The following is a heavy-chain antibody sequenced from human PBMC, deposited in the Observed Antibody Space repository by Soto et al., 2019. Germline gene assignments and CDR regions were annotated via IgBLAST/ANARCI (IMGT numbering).Heavy chain of an antibody. D-gene: IGHD3-22*01. CDR2: IYYSGST. CDR1: GGSISSGGYY. CDR3: ARAYYYDSSGQKGVLFDY. V-gene: IGHV4-31*03. Sequence: PSETLSLTCTVSGGSISSGGYYWSWIRQHPGKGLEWIGYIYYSGSTYYNPSLKSRVTISVDTSKNRFSLKLSSVTAADTAVYYCARAYYYDSSGQKGVLFDYWGQGTLVTVSS. J-gene: IGHJ4*02.